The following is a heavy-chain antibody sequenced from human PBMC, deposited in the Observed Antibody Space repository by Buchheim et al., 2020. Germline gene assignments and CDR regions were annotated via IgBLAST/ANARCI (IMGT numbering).Heavy chain of an antibody. CDR3: TRYISAGRAYYYYMDV. CDR2: IRSKAYGGTT. CDR1: GFTFGDYA. Sequence: EVQLVESGGGLVKPGRSLRLSCTASGFTFGDYAMSWFRQAPGKGLEWVGFIRSKAYGGTTEYAASVKGRFTISRDDSKSIAYLQMNSLKTEDTAVYYCTRYISAGRAYYYYMDVWGKGTT. D-gene: IGHD6-19*01. V-gene: IGHV3-49*05. J-gene: IGHJ6*03.